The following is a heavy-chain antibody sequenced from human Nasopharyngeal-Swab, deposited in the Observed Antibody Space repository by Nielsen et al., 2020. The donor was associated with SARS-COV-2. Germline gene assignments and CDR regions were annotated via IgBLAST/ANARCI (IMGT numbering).Heavy chain of an antibody. CDR3: ARAPLFGVVIYWFDP. V-gene: IGHV1-18*01. CDR2: ISAYNGNT. CDR1: GGTFSSYA. J-gene: IGHJ5*02. D-gene: IGHD3-3*01. Sequence: ASVKVSCKASGGTFSSYAISWVRQAPGQGLEWMGWISAYNGNTNYAQKLQGRATMTTDTSTSTAYMELRSLRSDDTAVYYCARAPLFGVVIYWFDPWGQGTLVTVSS.